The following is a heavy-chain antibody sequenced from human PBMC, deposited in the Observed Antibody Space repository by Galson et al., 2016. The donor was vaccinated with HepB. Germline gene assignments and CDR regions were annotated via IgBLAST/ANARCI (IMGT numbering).Heavy chain of an antibody. V-gene: IGHV4-4*02. Sequence: SETLSLTCAVSGASISDSNWWTWVRQVPGKGLEWIGEIYHTGTSNNNPFLSSRFTLSVDKSRNQFSLNLTSVTAADTAVYYCARAAIIPGARMVFDPWVQGTLVTVSS. J-gene: IGHJ5*02. CDR2: IYHTGTS. CDR3: ARAAIIPGARMVFDP. D-gene: IGHD2-2*01. CDR1: GASISDSNW.